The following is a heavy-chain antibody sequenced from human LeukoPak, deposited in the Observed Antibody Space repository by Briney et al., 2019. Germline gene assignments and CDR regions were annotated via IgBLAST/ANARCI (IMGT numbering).Heavy chain of an antibody. CDR2: IYTSGST. J-gene: IGHJ6*02. Sequence: SETLSLTCTVSGGSISSYYWSWIRQPAGKGLEWIGRIYTSGSTNYNPSLKSRVTMSVDTSKNQFSLKLSSVTAADTAVYYCARGRTRPSFNYYYYGMDVWDQGTTVTVSS. D-gene: IGHD1-14*01. CDR1: GGSISSYY. CDR3: ARGRTRPSFNYYYYGMDV. V-gene: IGHV4-4*07.